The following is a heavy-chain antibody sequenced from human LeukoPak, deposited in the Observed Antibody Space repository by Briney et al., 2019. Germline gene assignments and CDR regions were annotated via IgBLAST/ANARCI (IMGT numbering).Heavy chain of an antibody. J-gene: IGHJ5*02. Sequence: AASVKVSCKASGYTFSDYDINWVRQAAGQGLEWMGWMNPITGSTGYVQKFRGRIIMTRDTSITTAFMELTSLTSDDTAIYYCARVKRFPTVWFDPWGQGTLVSVFS. CDR1: GYTFSDYD. CDR3: ARVKRFPTVWFDP. D-gene: IGHD3-10*01. CDR2: MNPITGST. V-gene: IGHV1-8*01.